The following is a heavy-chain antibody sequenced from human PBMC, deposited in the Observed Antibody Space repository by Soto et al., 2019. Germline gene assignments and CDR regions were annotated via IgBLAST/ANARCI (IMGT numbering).Heavy chain of an antibody. Sequence: SVKVSCKASGGTFSNFPISWVRQAPGQGLEWMGGLIPLFGTPKYAQKLQGRVIMTTDTSTSTAYMELRSLRSDDTAVYYCVKDRDSNSWPSRDVWGPGTTVTVSS. J-gene: IGHJ6*02. CDR2: LIPLFGTP. CDR3: VKDRDSNSWPSRDV. CDR1: GGTFSNFP. V-gene: IGHV1-69*05. D-gene: IGHD3-22*01.